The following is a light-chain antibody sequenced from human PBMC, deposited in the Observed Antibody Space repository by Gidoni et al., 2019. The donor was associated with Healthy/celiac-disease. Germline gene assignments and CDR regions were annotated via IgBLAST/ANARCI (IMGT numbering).Light chain of an antibody. V-gene: IGKV2D-29*01. Sequence: DSVMTQTPLSLSVTPGQSASISCKFSQSLLHSDGKTYLYWYLQRPGRPPQLLIYEVFNRFSGVPDRFRASGSGTDFTLKISRVEAEDVGVYYCMQSIQFPYTFGQGTKLEIK. CDR1: QSLLHSDGKTY. CDR3: MQSIQFPYT. J-gene: IGKJ2*01. CDR2: EVF.